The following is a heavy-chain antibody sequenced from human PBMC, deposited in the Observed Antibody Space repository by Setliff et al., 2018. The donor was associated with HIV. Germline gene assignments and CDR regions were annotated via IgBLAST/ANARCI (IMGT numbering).Heavy chain of an antibody. CDR3: ARLVGYYRSDNANYYYMDV. CDR2: INHSGST. J-gene: IGHJ6*03. V-gene: IGHV4-34*01. CDR1: GGSFSGYY. Sequence: SETLSLTCAVYGGSFSGYYWSWIRQPPGKGLEWIGEINHSGSTYYNPSLKSRLTISVDTSTNHFSLKLSSVAAADTAVYYCARLVGYYRSDNANYYYMDVWGKGTTVTVSS. D-gene: IGHD3-16*02.